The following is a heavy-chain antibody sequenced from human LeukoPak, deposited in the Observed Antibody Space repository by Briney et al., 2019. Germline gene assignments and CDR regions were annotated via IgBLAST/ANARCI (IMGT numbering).Heavy chain of an antibody. Sequence: ASVKVSCKASGYTFTGYYMHWVRQAPGQGLEWMGWINPNSGGTNYAQKFQGRVTMTRDTSISTAYMELSRLRSDDTAVYYCARVEIVVVPAAIGVQYYHGMDVWGQGTTVTVSS. V-gene: IGHV1-2*02. CDR2: INPNSGGT. CDR3: ARVEIVVVPAAIGVQYYHGMDV. CDR1: GYTFTGYY. J-gene: IGHJ6*02. D-gene: IGHD2-2*01.